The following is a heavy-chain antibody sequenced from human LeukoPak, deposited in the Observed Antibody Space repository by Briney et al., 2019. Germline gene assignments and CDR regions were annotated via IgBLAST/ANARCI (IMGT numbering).Heavy chain of an antibody. CDR1: GYSISSGYY. V-gene: IGHV4-38-2*01. D-gene: IGHD4-17*01. CDR3: ARLRVSDYGPTQFDY. J-gene: IGHJ4*02. Sequence: SXXLSLTCAVSGYSISSGYYWGWIRPPPGKGLEGIGNIYHSGSTYYNPSLKRGVTISGDTYKKQVSLKLSSVTAADTAVYYCARLRVSDYGPTQFDYWGQGTLVTVSS. CDR2: IYHSGST.